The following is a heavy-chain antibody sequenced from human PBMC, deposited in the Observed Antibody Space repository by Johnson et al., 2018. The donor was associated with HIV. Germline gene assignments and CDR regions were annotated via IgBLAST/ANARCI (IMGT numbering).Heavy chain of an antibody. D-gene: IGHD3-16*02. V-gene: IGHV3-20*04. CDR3: ARGCMGYQNVHDPFDV. CDR1: GFTFDDYG. J-gene: IGHJ3*01. CDR2: ITWYGGRT. Sequence: VYLVESGGTVVQPGGSLRLSCAAAGFTFDDYGMSWVRQAPGKGLEWVSGITWYGGRTGYVDSMKGRFTISRDNAKNSLYLQLNSLGAEDTALYYCARGCMGYQNVHDPFDVWGQGTMVTGAS.